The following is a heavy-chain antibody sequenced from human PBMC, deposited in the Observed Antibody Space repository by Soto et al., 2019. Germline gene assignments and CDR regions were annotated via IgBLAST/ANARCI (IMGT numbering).Heavy chain of an antibody. J-gene: IGHJ4*02. D-gene: IGHD4-17*01. Sequence: PSETLSLTCTVSGVSISSGGYYWGWIRQHPGKGLEWIGNIYHSGRTYYNPSLKSRVIMSVDTSKNHFSLNLNSVTAADTAMYFCASVIGGDSENYFDYWGQGTLVTVSS. CDR3: ASVIGGDSENYFDY. CDR1: GVSISSGGYY. V-gene: IGHV4-31*03. CDR2: IYHSGRT.